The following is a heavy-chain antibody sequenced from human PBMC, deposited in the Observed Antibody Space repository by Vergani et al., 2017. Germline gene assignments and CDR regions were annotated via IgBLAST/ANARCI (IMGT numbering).Heavy chain of an antibody. D-gene: IGHD3-22*01. Sequence: EVQLVESGGGLVQPGRSLRLSCAASGFTFSSYSMNWVRQAPGKGLEWVSSISSSSSYIYYADSVKGRFTISRDNSKNTLYLQMNSLRAEDTAVYYCARGEDYYDSSGYYYGGQEAFDYWGQGTLVTVSS. V-gene: IGHV3-21*01. CDR2: ISSSSSYI. CDR3: ARGEDYYDSSGYYYGGQEAFDY. CDR1: GFTFSSYS. J-gene: IGHJ4*02.